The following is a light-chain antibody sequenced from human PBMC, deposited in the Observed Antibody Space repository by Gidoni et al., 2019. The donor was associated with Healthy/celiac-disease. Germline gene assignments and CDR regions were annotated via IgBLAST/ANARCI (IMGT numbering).Light chain of an antibody. CDR1: SNDVGGYTY. J-gene: IGLJ3*02. Sequence: QSALTQPASVSGSPGQSITISCTGTSNDVGGYTYVSWYQQYPNKAPKVMIYEVSNRPSGVSNRFSGSKSGNTASLTISGLQAEDEADYYCSSYTSSSTWVFGGGTKLTVL. CDR2: EVS. V-gene: IGLV2-14*01. CDR3: SSYTSSSTWV.